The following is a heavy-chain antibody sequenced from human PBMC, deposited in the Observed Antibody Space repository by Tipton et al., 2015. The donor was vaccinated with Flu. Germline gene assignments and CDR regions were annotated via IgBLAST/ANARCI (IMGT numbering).Heavy chain of an antibody. CDR3: AKGSVGGSWIDY. CDR2: ISWDGGST. D-gene: IGHD6-13*01. J-gene: IGHJ4*02. CDR1: GFTFDDYT. V-gene: IGHV3-43*01. Sequence: SLRLSCAASGFTFDDYTMHWVRQAPGKGLEWVSLISWDGGSTYYADSVEGRFTISRDNSKNSLYLQMNSLRTEDTALYYCAKGSVGGSWIDYWGQGTLVTVSS.